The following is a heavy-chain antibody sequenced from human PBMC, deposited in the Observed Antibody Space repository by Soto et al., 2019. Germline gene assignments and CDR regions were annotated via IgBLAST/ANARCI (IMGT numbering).Heavy chain of an antibody. CDR1: GFTFSNYW. D-gene: IGHD6-13*01. J-gene: IGHJ4*02. CDR2: MNQDGGEK. CDR3: ARDYHGTFDF. V-gene: IGHV3-7*01. Sequence: EPQLVESGGGLVQPGGSLKVSCAASGFTFSNYWMTWVRQTPGKGLEWVANMNQDGGEKYSADSVKGRFSISRDNAKNSLYLQMNSLRPEDTALYYCARDYHGTFDFWGQGALVTVSS.